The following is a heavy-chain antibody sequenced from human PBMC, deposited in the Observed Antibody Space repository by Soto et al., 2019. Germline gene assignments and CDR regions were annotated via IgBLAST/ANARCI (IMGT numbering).Heavy chain of an antibody. CDR3: AKYDYYYDSSGYYSSPRLDV. D-gene: IGHD3-22*01. Sequence: SETLSLTCTVSGGSISSGGYYWSWIRQHPGKGLEWIGYIYYSGSTHYNPSLKSRVAISVDTSKNQFSLKLSSVTAADTAVYYCAKYDYYYDSSGYYSSPRLDVWGQGTTVTVYS. CDR1: GGSISSGGYY. J-gene: IGHJ6*02. CDR2: IYYSGST. V-gene: IGHV4-31*03.